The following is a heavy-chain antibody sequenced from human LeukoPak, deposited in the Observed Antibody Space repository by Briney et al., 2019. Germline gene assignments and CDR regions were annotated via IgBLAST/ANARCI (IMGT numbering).Heavy chain of an antibody. J-gene: IGHJ3*02. CDR1: GFTFSSYS. V-gene: IGHV3-48*01. D-gene: IGHD3-10*01. CDR3: ARDSLTMVRSGRDAFDI. CDR2: ISSSSSTI. Sequence: GGSLRLSCAASGFTFSSYSMNWVRQAPGKGLEWVSYISSSSSTIYYADSVKGRFTISRDNSKNTLYLQMNSLRAEDTAVYYCARDSLTMVRSGRDAFDIWGQGTMVTVSS.